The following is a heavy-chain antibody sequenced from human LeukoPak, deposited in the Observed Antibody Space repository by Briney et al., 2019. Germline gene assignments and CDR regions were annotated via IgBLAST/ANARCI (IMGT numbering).Heavy chain of an antibody. Sequence: GGSLRLSCAASGLSFNRYSMIWVRQAPGKGLEWISSISSSSGHIYYADPVRGRFTIPRDNDQTSLYLQMNSLRAEDTAIYFCAGGSSVNSYYFDCWGQGTLVTVSS. CDR1: GLSFNRYS. D-gene: IGHD3-22*01. V-gene: IGHV3-21*06. J-gene: IGHJ4*02. CDR3: AGGSSVNSYYFDC. CDR2: ISSSSGHI.